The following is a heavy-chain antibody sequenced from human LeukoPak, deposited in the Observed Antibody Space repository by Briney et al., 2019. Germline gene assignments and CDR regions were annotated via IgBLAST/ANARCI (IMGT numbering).Heavy chain of an antibody. Sequence: SETLSLTCTVSGGSLSSYYWSRIRQPPGKGLEWIGYIYYSGSTNYNPSLKSRVTISVDTSKNQFSLKLSSVTAADTAVYYCARDGPVGATTAGFDPWGQGTLVTVSS. J-gene: IGHJ5*02. D-gene: IGHD1-26*01. CDR2: IYYSGST. CDR3: ARDGPVGATTAGFDP. CDR1: GGSLSSYY. V-gene: IGHV4-59*01.